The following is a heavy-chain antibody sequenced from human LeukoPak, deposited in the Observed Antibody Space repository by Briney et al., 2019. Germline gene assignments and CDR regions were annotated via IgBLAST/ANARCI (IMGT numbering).Heavy chain of an antibody. CDR3: AKDPWRSGSYYWFDP. Sequence: GGSLRLSCAASGFSLSDYAMSWVRQAPGKGLEWVSTITRNAVTTYADSVKGRFTVSRDHSQNTLYLQMNSLRAEDTAVYYCAKDPWRSGSYYWFDPWGQGTLVTVSS. J-gene: IGHJ5*02. CDR1: GFSLSDYA. D-gene: IGHD1-26*01. CDR2: ITRNAVTT. V-gene: IGHV3-23*01.